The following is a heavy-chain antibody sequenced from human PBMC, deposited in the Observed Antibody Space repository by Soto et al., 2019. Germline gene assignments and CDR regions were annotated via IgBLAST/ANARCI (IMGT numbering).Heavy chain of an antibody. V-gene: IGHV3-23*01. J-gene: IGHJ5*02. CDR1: GFTFSSYA. Sequence: SLGLSCTASGFTFSSYAMSWVRQAPGKGLEWVSGISGSGDSTYYADSVKGRFTISRDNSKNTLYLQISSPRAEDTAVYYCAKFSGSSGDWFDPWGQGSLFTVSS. CDR3: AKFSGSSGDWFDP. D-gene: IGHD3-10*01. CDR2: ISGSGDST.